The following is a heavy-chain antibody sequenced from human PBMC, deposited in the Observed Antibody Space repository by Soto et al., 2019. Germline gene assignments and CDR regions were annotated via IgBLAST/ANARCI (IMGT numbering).Heavy chain of an antibody. CDR1: GYSFTRNG. J-gene: IGHJ6*02. D-gene: IGHD1-26*01. CDR2: ISAKNGDT. V-gene: IGHV1-18*01. CDR3: VRDRDSDTWPSRDV. Sequence: QVHLVQSGAELKKPGASVRVSSKASGYSFTRNGISWVRQAPGQGLEWMGWISAKNGDTNYAQKFQGRVIMTTDTSTSTAYMELRSLRSDDTAVYYCVRDRDSDTWPSRDVWGQGTTVTVSS.